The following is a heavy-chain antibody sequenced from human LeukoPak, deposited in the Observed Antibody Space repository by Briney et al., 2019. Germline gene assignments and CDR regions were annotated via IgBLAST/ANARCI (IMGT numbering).Heavy chain of an antibody. CDR1: GFTFSSYG. J-gene: IGHJ4*02. CDR2: ISYDGSNK. V-gene: IGHV3-30*03. D-gene: IGHD3-16*01. CDR3: AREYGGVDY. Sequence: GGSLRLSCAASGFTFSSYGMHWVRQAPGKGLEWVAVISYDGSNKYYADSVKGRFTISRDNSKNTLYLQMNSLRTEDTAVYYCAREYGGVDYWGQGTLVIVSS.